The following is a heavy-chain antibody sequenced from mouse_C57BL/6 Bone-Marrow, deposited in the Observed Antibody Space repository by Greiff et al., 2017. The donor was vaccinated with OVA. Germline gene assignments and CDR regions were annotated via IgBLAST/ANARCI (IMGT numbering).Heavy chain of an antibody. CDR1: GYTFTSYD. CDR2: IYPRDGST. CDR3: AIYYSNYYFDY. Sequence: VHLVESGPELVKPGASVKLSCKASGYTFTSYDINWVKQRPGQGLEWIGWIYPRDGSTKYNEKFKGKATLTVDTSSSTAYMELHSLTSEDSAVYFCAIYYSNYYFDYWGQGTTLTVSS. J-gene: IGHJ2*01. D-gene: IGHD2-5*01. V-gene: IGHV1-85*01.